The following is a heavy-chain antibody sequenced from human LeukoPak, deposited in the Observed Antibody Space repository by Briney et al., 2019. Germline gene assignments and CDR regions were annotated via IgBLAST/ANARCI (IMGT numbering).Heavy chain of an antibody. V-gene: IGHV3-9*01. CDR3: AKDIFYGGNSALGNY. CDR1: GFTFDDFA. CDR2: INRNGGSL. J-gene: IGHJ4*02. Sequence: PGRSLRLSCAASGFTFDDFAMHWVRQAPGKGLEWVSGINRNGGSLGYADSVKGRFTISRGNAKSSLYLQMNSLRAEDTALYYCAKDIFYGGNSALGNYWGQGTLVTVSS. D-gene: IGHD4-23*01.